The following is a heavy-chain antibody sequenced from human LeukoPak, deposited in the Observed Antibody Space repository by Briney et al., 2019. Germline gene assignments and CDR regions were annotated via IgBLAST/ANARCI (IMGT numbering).Heavy chain of an antibody. J-gene: IGHJ4*02. CDR3: TRDRPNYYGSDGHYYRRNGDY. CDR1: GFTFSIYA. CDR2: ITSRGEDT. V-gene: IGHV3-23*01. D-gene: IGHD3-22*01. Sequence: HSGGSLRLSCAASGFTFSIYAMSWVRQAPGKGLEWVSSITSRGEDTWYAGSVKGRFTISRDNSKNTLYLQMNSLRAEDTAVYYCTRDRPNYYGSDGHYYRRNGDYWGQGTLVTVSS.